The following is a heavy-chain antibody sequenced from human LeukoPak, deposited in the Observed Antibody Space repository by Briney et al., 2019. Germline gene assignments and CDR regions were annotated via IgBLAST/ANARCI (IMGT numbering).Heavy chain of an antibody. D-gene: IGHD2-2*02. CDR2: VYYSGST. Sequence: LRLSCAASGFTFSDYYMSWIRQPPGKGLEWIGYVYYSGSTNYNPSLKSRVTISVGTSKNQFSLKLSSVTAADTAVYYCARADIVVVPAAIRRDYYYYMDVWGKGTTVTVSS. V-gene: IGHV4-59*01. CDR1: GFTFSDYY. J-gene: IGHJ6*03. CDR3: ARADIVVVPAAIRRDYYYYMDV.